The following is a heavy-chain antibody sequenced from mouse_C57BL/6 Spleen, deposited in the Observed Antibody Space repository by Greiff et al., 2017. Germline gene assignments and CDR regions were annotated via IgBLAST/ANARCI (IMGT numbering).Heavy chain of an antibody. CDR1: GYTFTSYW. CDR3: ARDSNYKAMDY. V-gene: IGHV1-69*01. CDR2: IDPSDSYT. Sequence: VQLQQPGAELVMPGASVKLSCKASGYTFTSYWMHWVKQRPGQGLEWIGEIDPSDSYTNYNQKFKGKSTLTVDKSSSTAYMQLSSLTSEDSAVYYCARDSNYKAMDYWGQGTSVTVSS. D-gene: IGHD2-5*01. J-gene: IGHJ4*01.